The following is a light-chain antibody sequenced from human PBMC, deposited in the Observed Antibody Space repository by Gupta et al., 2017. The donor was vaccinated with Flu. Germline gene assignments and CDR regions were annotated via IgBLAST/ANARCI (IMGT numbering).Light chain of an antibody. CDR2: AAS. CDR1: QSISSY. V-gene: IGKV1-39*01. J-gene: IGKJ1*01. Sequence: DMQMTQPPSSLSASVGDRVTITCRASQSISSYLNWYQQKPGKAPKLLIYAASRVKSGVPLRFSGSGYGTDFTLTISRRQPEDFANYYCQQSDSTLRTFGQGTKVEIK. CDR3: QQSDSTLRT.